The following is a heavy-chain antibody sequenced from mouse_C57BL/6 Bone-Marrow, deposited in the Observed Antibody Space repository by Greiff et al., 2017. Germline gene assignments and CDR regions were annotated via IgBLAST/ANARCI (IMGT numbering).Heavy chain of an antibody. D-gene: IGHD1-1*01. J-gene: IGHJ3*01. CDR2: IYPRSGNT. CDR1: GYTFTSYG. CDR3: ARFDYYGSSSLAWFAY. V-gene: IGHV1-81*01. Sequence: QVQLQQSGAELARPGASVKLSCKASGYTFTSYGISWVKQRTGQGLEWIGEIYPRSGNTYYNEKFKGKATLTADKSSSTAYMELRSLTSEDSAVYFCARFDYYGSSSLAWFAYWGQGTLVTVSA.